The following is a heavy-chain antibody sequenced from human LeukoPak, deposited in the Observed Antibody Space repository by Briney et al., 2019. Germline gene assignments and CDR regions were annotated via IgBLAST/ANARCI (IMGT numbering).Heavy chain of an antibody. D-gene: IGHD6-13*01. CDR1: GFTFSSYA. Sequence: GGSLRLSCAASGFTFSSYAMSWVRQAPGKGLEWVSAISGSGGSTYYADSVKGRFTISRVNSKNTLYLQMNSLRAEDTAVYYCAKHGEYSSSFDYWGQGTLVTVSS. CDR2: ISGSGGST. V-gene: IGHV3-23*01. CDR3: AKHGEYSSSFDY. J-gene: IGHJ4*02.